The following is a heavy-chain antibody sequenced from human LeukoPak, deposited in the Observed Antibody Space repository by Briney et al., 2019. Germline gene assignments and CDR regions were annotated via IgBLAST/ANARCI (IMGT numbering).Heavy chain of an antibody. CDR2: ISGSGGST. CDR1: GFTFSSYA. J-gene: IGHJ4*02. D-gene: IGHD3-22*01. V-gene: IGHV3-23*01. Sequence: PGGSLRLSCAASGFTFSSYAMSWVRQAPGKGLEWVSAISGSGGSTYYADSVKGRFTISRDNAKNSLYLQMNSLRAEDTALYYCAKDIGDYYDSSAQDYWGQGALVTVSS. CDR3: AKDIGDYYDSSAQDY.